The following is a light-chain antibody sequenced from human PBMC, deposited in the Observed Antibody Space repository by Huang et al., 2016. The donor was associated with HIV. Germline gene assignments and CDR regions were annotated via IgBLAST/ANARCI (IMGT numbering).Light chain of an antibody. Sequence: DIQMTQSPSTLSASVGDRVTITCRASQSISNWLAWYQQKPGKAPKVLIDKASSLESGVPSRFSGSGSGTEFTLTISSLQPDDFATYYCQQYNSYLYSFGQGTKLEIK. J-gene: IGKJ2*01. CDR3: QQYNSYLYS. CDR1: QSISNW. V-gene: IGKV1-5*03. CDR2: KAS.